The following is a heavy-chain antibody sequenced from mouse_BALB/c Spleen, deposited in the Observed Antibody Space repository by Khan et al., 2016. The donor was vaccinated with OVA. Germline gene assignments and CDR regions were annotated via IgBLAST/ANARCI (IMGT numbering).Heavy chain of an antibody. V-gene: IGHV3-2*02. Sequence: VQLKQSGPGLVKPSQSLSLTCTVTGYSITSDYAWNWIRQFPGNKLEWMGYISSSGSTNYNPALKRRISITRDTSKNQFFLQLNSVTTEDTATYYCARDGSRYNYAMDYWGQGTSVTVSS. CDR1: GYSITSDYA. CDR3: ARDGSRYNYAMDY. D-gene: IGHD2-3*01. J-gene: IGHJ4*01. CDR2: ISSSGST.